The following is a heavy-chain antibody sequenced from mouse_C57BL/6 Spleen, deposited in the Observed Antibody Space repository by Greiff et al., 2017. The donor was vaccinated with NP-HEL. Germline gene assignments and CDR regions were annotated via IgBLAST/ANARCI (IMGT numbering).Heavy chain of an antibody. CDR3: ERYLPTLYYAIDY. V-gene: IGHV1-69*01. Sequence: QVHVKQPGAELVMPGASVKLSCKASGYTFTSYWMHWVKQRPGQGLEWIGEIDPSDSYTNYNQKFKGKSTLTVDKSSSTAYMQLSSLTSEDSAVYYCERYLPTLYYAIDYWGQGTSVTVSS. CDR2: IDPSDSYT. J-gene: IGHJ4*01. D-gene: IGHD5-5*01. CDR1: GYTFTSYW.